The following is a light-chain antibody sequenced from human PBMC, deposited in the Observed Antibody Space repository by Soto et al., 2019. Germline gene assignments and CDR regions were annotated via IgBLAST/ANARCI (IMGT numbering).Light chain of an antibody. J-gene: IGLJ3*02. V-gene: IGLV2-23*01. CDR2: EGT. Sequence: QSVLTQPASVSGSPGQSITISCTGTSSDVGTYQFVSWYQQHPGKVPTLMIHEGTKRPSGVSNRFSGSKSGNTATLTISGLQPEDEANYYCCSYAGTSFWVFGGGTKVTVL. CDR3: CSYAGTSFWV. CDR1: SSDVGTYQF.